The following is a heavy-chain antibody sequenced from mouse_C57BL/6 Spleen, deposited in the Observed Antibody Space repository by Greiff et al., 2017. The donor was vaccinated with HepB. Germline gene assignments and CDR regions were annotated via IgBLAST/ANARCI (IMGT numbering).Heavy chain of an antibody. CDR3: AREEGY. CDR2: ISYDGSN. V-gene: IGHV3-6*01. CDR1: GYSITSGYF. J-gene: IGHJ4*01. Sequence: EVQLVESGPGLVQPSQSLSLTCSVTGYSITSGYFWYWLRHFQGNKLEWLGYISYDGSNNYNPSLNNRFSIIRDTSKNQIFLKLNSVTTEYSATYYCAREEGYWGQGTPVTVSS.